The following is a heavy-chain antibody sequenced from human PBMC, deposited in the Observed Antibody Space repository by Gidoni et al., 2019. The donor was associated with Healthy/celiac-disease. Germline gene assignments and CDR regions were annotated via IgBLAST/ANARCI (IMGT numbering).Heavy chain of an antibody. V-gene: IGHV1-69*01. J-gene: IGHJ4*02. CDR2: SIPIFGTA. CDR3: ARDLYGDEHFDY. CDR1: GGTFSSYA. Sequence: QVQLVQSGAEVKKPGSSVKVSCKASGGTFSSYAISGVRQAPGQGLECMGGSIPIFGTANYAQKFQGSVTITADESTSTAYMELSSLRSEDTAVYYCARDLYGDEHFDYWGQGTLVTVSS. D-gene: IGHD4-17*01.